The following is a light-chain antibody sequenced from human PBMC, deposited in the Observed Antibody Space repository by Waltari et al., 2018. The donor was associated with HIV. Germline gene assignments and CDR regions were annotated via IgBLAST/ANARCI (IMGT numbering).Light chain of an antibody. CDR1: TSNIASDS. Sequence: TQSPSASGAPGQRVTLTCSAVTSNIASDSIYWYQQVPGTAPKLLIFRGDQRPSGVPDRFSGSKSGASSSLAIGGLQSDDEADYYCAAWTDIMSGWLFGGGTKLTVL. CDR3: AAWTDIMSGWL. J-gene: IGLJ3*02. CDR2: RGD. V-gene: IGLV1-47*01.